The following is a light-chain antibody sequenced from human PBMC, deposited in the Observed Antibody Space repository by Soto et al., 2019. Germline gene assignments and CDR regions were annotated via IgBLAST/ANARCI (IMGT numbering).Light chain of an antibody. Sequence: DIQLTQSPSFLSASVGDRVTITCRASQGISSYLAWYQQKPAKAPKLLIYAASTLQSGVPSRFSGSGSGTEFTLTISSLQPEDFATYYCQQLNSYPPGFGPGTKVDIK. V-gene: IGKV1-9*01. CDR2: AAS. CDR1: QGISSY. CDR3: QQLNSYPPG. J-gene: IGKJ3*01.